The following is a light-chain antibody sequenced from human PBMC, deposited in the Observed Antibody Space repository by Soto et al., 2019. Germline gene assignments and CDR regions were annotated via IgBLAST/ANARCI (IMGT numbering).Light chain of an antibody. Sequence: DIQLTQSPYALSASVGDRVTVTCRASQSISSWLDWYQQKPGKAPKLLIHKASNLQIGVPSRFNGSGSGTEFTLTISSLQPDDFATYYCQHLVSFGQGTKLEIK. CDR1: QSISSW. J-gene: IGKJ2*01. V-gene: IGKV1-5*03. CDR2: KAS. CDR3: QHLVS.